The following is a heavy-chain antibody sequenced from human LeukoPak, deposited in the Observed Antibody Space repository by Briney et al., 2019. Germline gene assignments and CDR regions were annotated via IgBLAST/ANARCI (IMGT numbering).Heavy chain of an antibody. D-gene: IGHD5-24*01. Sequence: LETLSLTCTVSGGSISSYYWSWIRQPPGKGLEWIGYIYYSGSTNYNPSLKSRVTISVDTSKNQFSLKLSSVTAADTAVYYCARGYNYGYFDYWGQGTLVTVSS. V-gene: IGHV4-59*01. J-gene: IGHJ4*02. CDR2: IYYSGST. CDR1: GGSISSYY. CDR3: ARGYNYGYFDY.